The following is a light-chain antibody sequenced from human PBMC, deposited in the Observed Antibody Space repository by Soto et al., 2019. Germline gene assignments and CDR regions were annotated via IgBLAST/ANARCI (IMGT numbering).Light chain of an antibody. V-gene: IGKV3-15*01. CDR2: GAS. CDR3: HHYNNWPFT. CDR1: QSVSSN. Sequence: EIAVTQSPATLSVSLGERATLSCRASQSVSSNLAWYQQKPGQAPTLVIYGASTRATGIPARFSGSGSGTEFPLTISSLQSEDFAVYYCHHYNNWPFTVGQGTKLDIK. J-gene: IGKJ2*01.